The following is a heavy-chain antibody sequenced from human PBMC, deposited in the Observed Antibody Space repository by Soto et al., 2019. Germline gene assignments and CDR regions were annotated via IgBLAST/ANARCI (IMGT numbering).Heavy chain of an antibody. D-gene: IGHD2-21*01. J-gene: IGHJ4*02. CDR3: ARSRRLISGFDY. CDR2: INHSGST. V-gene: IGHV4-34*01. CDR1: GGSFSGYY. Sequence: NPSETLSLTCAVYGGSFSGYYWSWIRQPPGKGLEWIGEINHSGSTNYNPSLKSRVTISVDTSKNQFSLKLSSVTAADTAVYYCARSRRLISGFDYWGQGTLVTVSS.